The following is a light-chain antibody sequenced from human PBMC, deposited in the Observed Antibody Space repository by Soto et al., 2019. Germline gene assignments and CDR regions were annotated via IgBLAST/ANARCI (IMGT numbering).Light chain of an antibody. V-gene: IGKV3-15*01. J-gene: IGKJ1*01. Sequence: EIVLTQSPGTLSLSPGERATLSCRASQSVSSDLAWYQHKPGQAPRLLIYGASTRATGIPARFSGRGSGTEFTLTISSLQSVDFAVYYCQQYDNWPQTFGQEPKVDLK. CDR3: QQYDNWPQT. CDR1: QSVSSD. CDR2: GAS.